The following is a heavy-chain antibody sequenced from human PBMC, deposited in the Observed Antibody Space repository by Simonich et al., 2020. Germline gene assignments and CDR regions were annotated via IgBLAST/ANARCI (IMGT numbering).Heavy chain of an antibody. CDR2: INREGSST. D-gene: IGHD4-4*01. V-gene: IGHV3-74*01. CDR3: ARDYSNYDAFDI. Sequence: EVQLVESGGGLVQPGGSLRLSCAASGFTFCSYWMHWVRQAPGKGLGWVSSINREGSSTSYADSVKGRFTISRDNSKNTLYLQMNSLRAEDTAVYYCARDYSNYDAFDIWGQGTMVTVSS. CDR1: GFTFCSYW. J-gene: IGHJ3*02.